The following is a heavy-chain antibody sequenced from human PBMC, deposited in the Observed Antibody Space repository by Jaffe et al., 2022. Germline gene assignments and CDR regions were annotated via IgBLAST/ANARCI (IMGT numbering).Heavy chain of an antibody. J-gene: IGHJ1*01. CDR1: GGSFSGYY. D-gene: IGHD6-13*01. V-gene: IGHV4-34*01. Sequence: QVQLQQWGAGLLKPSETLSLTCAVYGGSFSGYYWSWIRQPPGKGLEWIGEINHSGSTNYNPSLKSRVTISVDTSKNQFSLKLSSVTAADTAVYYCARGFPHSSSWYYDWGAEYFQHWGQGTLVTVSS. CDR2: INHSGST. CDR3: ARGFPHSSSWYYDWGAEYFQH.